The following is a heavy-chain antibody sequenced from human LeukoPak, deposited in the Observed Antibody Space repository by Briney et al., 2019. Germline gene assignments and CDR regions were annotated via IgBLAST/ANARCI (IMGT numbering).Heavy chain of an antibody. CDR3: AREKGNSYGYDY. Sequence: SETLSLTCAVSDDSISSSRYYWGWIRQPPGQGLEWIGSISYDGSTYYNPSVNSRVSISVDTSEKQVSLKLRSVTAADTAVYYCAREKGNSYGYDYWGQGTLVTVSS. J-gene: IGHJ4*02. CDR1: DDSISSSRYY. D-gene: IGHD5-18*01. V-gene: IGHV4-39*07. CDR2: ISYDGST.